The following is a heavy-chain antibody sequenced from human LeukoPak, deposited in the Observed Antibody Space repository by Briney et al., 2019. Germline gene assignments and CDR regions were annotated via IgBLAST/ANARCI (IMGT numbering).Heavy chain of an antibody. CDR3: ASLYCSSTSCRGFDP. V-gene: IGHV4-59*01. Sequence: SETLSLTCTVSGVSISSYYWSWIRQPPGKGLEWFGYIYYSGSTNYNPSLKSRVTISVDTSKNQFSLKLSSVTAADTAVYYCASLYCSSTSCRGFDPWGQGTLVTVSS. CDR1: GVSISSYY. J-gene: IGHJ5*02. D-gene: IGHD2-2*01. CDR2: IYYSGST.